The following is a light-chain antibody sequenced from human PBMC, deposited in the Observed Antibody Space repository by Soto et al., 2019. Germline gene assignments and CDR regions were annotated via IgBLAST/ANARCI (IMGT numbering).Light chain of an antibody. CDR1: QSVSNNY. Sequence: VLTQSPGTLSLSPGERATLSCRASQSVSNNYLAWYQQKPGQAPRLLIYAASYRATGISDKFSGSGSGTDFSLTISRLEPEDSAVYYCQQYNNWPPFTFGPGTKVDIK. CDR3: QQYNNWPPFT. V-gene: IGKV3-20*01. J-gene: IGKJ3*01. CDR2: AAS.